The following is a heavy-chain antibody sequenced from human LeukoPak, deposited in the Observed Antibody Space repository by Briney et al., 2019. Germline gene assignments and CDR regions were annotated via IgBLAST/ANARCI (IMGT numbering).Heavy chain of an antibody. CDR2: IYYSGST. Sequence: PSETLSLTCTVSGGSISSYYWSWIRQPPGKGLEWIGYIYYSGSTNYNPSLKSRVTISVDTSKNQFSLKLSSVTAADTAVYYCARRVGYNWNYSWFDPWGQGTLVTVSS. J-gene: IGHJ5*02. CDR3: ARRVGYNWNYSWFDP. D-gene: IGHD1-7*01. CDR1: GGSISSYY. V-gene: IGHV4-59*08.